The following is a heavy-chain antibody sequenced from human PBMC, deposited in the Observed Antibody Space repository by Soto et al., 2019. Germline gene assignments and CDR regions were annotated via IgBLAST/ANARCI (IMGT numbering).Heavy chain of an antibody. J-gene: IGHJ4*02. CDR2: IYTSGGT. CDR3: ARDLTPLVDTAMVAHFDY. CDR1: GGSISSYY. D-gene: IGHD5-18*01. V-gene: IGHV4-4*07. Sequence: PSETHSLTCTVSGGSISSYYGSWIRQPAGKGLEWIGRIYTSGGTNYNPSLKSRVTMSVDTSKNQFSLKLSSVTAADTAVYYCARDLTPLVDTAMVAHFDYWGQGTLVTVSS.